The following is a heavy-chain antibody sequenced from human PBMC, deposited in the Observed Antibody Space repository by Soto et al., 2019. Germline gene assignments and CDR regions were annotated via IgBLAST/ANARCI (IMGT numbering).Heavy chain of an antibody. D-gene: IGHD3-16*01. CDR2: IYYSGST. CDR1: GGSISSSSYY. V-gene: IGHV4-39*02. CDR3: AREHLGGGLRYYYYMDV. Sequence: SETLSLTCTVSGGSISSSSYYWGWIRQPPGKGLEWIGNIYYSGSTNYNPSLKSRVTISVDTSKNQFSLTLNSVTPEDTAVYYCAREHLGGGLRYYYYMDVWGKGTTVTVSS. J-gene: IGHJ6*03.